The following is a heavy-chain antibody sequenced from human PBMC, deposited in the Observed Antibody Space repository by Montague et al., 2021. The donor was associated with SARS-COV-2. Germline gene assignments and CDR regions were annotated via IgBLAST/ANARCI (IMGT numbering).Heavy chain of an antibody. Sequence: SETLSLTCAVPGGSFSTYSWNWIRQPPRPGLEWIGEIHHGGSTNYNPSLKSRVTISAATSKNQFSLKLTSVAAADTAVYYCARLGDGVVPSPILGVGPYYAYYYMDVWGKGTTVTVSS. J-gene: IGHJ6*03. CDR1: GGSFSTYS. CDR3: ARLGDGVVPSPILGVGPYYAYYYMDV. D-gene: IGHD3-10*01. V-gene: IGHV4-34*01. CDR2: IHHGGST.